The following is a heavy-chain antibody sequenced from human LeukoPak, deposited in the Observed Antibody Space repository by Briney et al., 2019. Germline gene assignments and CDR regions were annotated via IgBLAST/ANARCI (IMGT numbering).Heavy chain of an antibody. CDR3: ARGDFYYYYMDV. CDR1: GGSISNGDYY. V-gene: IGHV4-30-4*08. CDR2: IYYSGST. J-gene: IGHJ6*03. D-gene: IGHD2/OR15-2a*01. Sequence: SETLSLTCTVSGGSISNGDYYWSWIRQPPGKGLEWIGYIYYSGSTYYNPSLKSRVTISVDTSKNQFSLKLSSVTAADTAVYYCARGDFYYYYMDVWGKGTTVTVSS.